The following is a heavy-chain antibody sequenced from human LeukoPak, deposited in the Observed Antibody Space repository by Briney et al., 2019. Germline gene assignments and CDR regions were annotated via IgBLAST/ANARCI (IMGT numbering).Heavy chain of an antibody. J-gene: IGHJ4*02. CDR3: ARCVQQLPDY. D-gene: IGHD6-13*01. CDR1: GGSISSSSYY. V-gene: IGHV4-39*01. CDR2: IYYSGST. Sequence: SETLSLTCTVSGGSISSSSYYWGWIRQPPGKGLEWLGSIYYSGSTYYNPSLKSRVTISVDTSKNQFSLKLSSVTAADTAVYYCARCVQQLPDYWGQGTLVTVSS.